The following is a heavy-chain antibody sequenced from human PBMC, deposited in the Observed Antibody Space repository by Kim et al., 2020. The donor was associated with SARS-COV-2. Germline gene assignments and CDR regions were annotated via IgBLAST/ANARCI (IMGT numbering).Heavy chain of an antibody. CDR1: GYTFTSYY. V-gene: IGHV1-46*01. CDR3: AGGGSGSYPYYYGMDV. Sequence: ASVKVSCKASGYTFTSYYLHWVRQAPGQGLEWMGIINPTGGSPSYAQKFQGRVTMTRDTGTVYMELSSLRSEDTAVYYCAGGGSGSYPYYYGMDVWGQGT. J-gene: IGHJ6*02. CDR2: INPTGGSP. D-gene: IGHD1-26*01.